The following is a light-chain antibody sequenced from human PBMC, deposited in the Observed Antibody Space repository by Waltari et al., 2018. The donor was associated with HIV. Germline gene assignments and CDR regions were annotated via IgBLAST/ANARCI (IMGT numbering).Light chain of an antibody. J-gene: IGLJ3*02. CDR1: ASNIHAGYN. CDR3: QSYDSTLTGWV. Sequence: QSVLTQPPSVSGPPGQRVTLSCSGNASNIHAGYNVQCYQQLPGRAPKVLIYGNSNRPSGVPDRFSGSKSGTSASLAITGLQAEDEAEYYCQSYDSTLTGWVFGGGTLLTVL. V-gene: IGLV1-40*01. CDR2: GNS.